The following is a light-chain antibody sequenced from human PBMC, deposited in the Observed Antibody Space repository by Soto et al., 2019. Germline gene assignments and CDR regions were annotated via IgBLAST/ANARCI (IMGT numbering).Light chain of an antibody. CDR3: SSYTSSRCL. J-gene: IGLJ2*01. CDR2: EVS. Sequence: QSVLTQPASVSGSPGQSITISCTGTSSDVGGYNYVSWYQQHPGKAPKLMIYEVSNRPSGVSNRFSGSKSGNTASLTISGLQAEDEADYYCSSYTSSRCLFGGGTKLTVL. V-gene: IGLV2-14*01. CDR1: SSDVGGYNY.